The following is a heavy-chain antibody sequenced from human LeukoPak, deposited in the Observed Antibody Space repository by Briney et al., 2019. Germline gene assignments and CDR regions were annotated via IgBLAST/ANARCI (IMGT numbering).Heavy chain of an antibody. J-gene: IGHJ4*02. V-gene: IGHV3-20*04. CDR1: GFTFDEYG. CDR2: INWNGGST. CDR3: ARRAGAYSHPYDY. D-gene: IGHD4/OR15-4a*01. Sequence: GGSLRLSCATSGFTFDEYGMSWVRQAPGKGLEWVSGINWNGGSTGYADSVEGRFTISRDNAKNYLYLQMNSLRAEDTAVYYCARRAGAYSHPYDYWGQGTLVTVSS.